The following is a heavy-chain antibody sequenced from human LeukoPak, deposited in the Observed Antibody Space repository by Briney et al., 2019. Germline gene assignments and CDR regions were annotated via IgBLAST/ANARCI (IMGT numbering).Heavy chain of an antibody. CDR1: GLSISGYW. J-gene: IGHJ5*02. CDR2: INSDGSGT. Sequence: QPGGSLRLSCTASGLSISGYWMHWVRQVPGKGLVWLSRINSDGSGTDYADSVKGRFTVSRDNGKNTVYLRMSSLRAEDTAVYYCARDPYILDAAWGQGTLVTVSS. CDR3: ARDPYILDAA. V-gene: IGHV3-74*01. D-gene: IGHD3-16*01.